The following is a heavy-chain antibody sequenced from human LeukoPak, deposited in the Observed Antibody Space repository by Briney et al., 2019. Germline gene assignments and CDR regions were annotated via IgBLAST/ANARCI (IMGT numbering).Heavy chain of an antibody. J-gene: IGHJ4*02. V-gene: IGHV4-39*01. CDR1: GGSISSSSYF. CDR3: AKGELRLTVTTFDY. D-gene: IGHD4-17*01. CDR2: IYYSGST. Sequence: SETLSLACTVSGGSISSSSYFWGWIRQPPGKGLEWIGTIYYSGSTYYNPSLKSRVTISVDTSKNQFSLNLISVTAADTALYYCAKGELRLTVTTFDYWGQGTLVTVSS.